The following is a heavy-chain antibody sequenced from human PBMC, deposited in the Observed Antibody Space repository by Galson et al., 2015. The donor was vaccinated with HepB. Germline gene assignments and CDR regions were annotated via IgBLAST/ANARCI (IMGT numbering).Heavy chain of an antibody. CDR3: AKVAILGATPHYFGY. J-gene: IGHJ4*02. Sequence: SLRLSCAASGFTFTRYAINWVRQAPGKGLDWVSSISVTGDHTYYGDSVKGRFTLSRDNSKNMVFLQMHTLRAEDTAVYYCAKVAILGATPHYFGYLGQGTLVTVSS. CDR2: ISVTGDHT. D-gene: IGHD3-16*01. CDR1: GFTFTRYA. V-gene: IGHV3-23*01.